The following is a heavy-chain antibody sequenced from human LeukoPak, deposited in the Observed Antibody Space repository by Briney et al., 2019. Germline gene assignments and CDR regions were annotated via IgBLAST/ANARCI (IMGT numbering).Heavy chain of an antibody. Sequence: GGSLRLSCSASGFSFNNYAMSWIRQAPGKGLTWVSLVSPAYGRTYYADSVKGRFTISRDNSNNMLSLYMSSLRADDTAVYYCARLKDGDPYFDYWGQGTLVTVSS. CDR1: GFSFNNYA. J-gene: IGHJ4*02. CDR3: ARLKDGDPYFDY. D-gene: IGHD4-17*01. CDR2: VSPAYGRT. V-gene: IGHV3-23*01.